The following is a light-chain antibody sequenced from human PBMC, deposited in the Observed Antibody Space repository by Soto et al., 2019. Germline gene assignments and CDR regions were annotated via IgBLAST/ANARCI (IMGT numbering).Light chain of an antibody. J-gene: IGLJ1*01. CDR3: CSYAGSSTFYV. V-gene: IGLV2-11*01. Sequence: QSALTQPRSVSGSPGQSVTISCTGPSIDVGGSNYVSWYQQHPGKAPKLMIYDVSERPSGVPDRFSGSKSGNTASLTISGLQAEDEADYYCCSYAGSSTFYVFGTGTKVTVL. CDR2: DVS. CDR1: SIDVGGSNY.